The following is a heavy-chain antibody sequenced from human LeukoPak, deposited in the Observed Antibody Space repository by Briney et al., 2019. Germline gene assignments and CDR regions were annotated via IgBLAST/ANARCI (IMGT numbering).Heavy chain of an antibody. Sequence: SETLSLTCAVYGGSFSAYHWSWIRQPPGDGLEWIGEILHRGSTNYNPSLKSRVTISVDTSKNQFSLKLSSVTAADTAVYYCARGGYCSGGSSYSNEDFDYWGQGTLVTVSS. CDR3: ARGGYCSGGSSYSNEDFDY. CDR1: GGSFSAYH. D-gene: IGHD2-15*01. J-gene: IGHJ4*02. CDR2: ILHRGST. V-gene: IGHV4-34*01.